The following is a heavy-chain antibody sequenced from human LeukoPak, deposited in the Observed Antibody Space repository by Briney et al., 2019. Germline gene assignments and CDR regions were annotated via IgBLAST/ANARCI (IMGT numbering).Heavy chain of an antibody. V-gene: IGHV3-30*04. CDR1: GFTFSSYA. CDR2: ISYDGSNK. CDR3: ARETRRYCSSTSCHFDY. J-gene: IGHJ4*02. Sequence: PGGSLRLSCAASGFTFSSYAMHSVRQAPGKGLEWVAVISYDGSNKYYADSVKGRFTISRDNSKNTLYLQMNSLRAEDTAVYYCARETRRYCSSTSCHFDYWGQGTLVTVSS. D-gene: IGHD2-2*01.